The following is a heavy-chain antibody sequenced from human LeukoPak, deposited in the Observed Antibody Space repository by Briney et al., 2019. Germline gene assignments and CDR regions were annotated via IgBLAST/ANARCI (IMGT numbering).Heavy chain of an antibody. Sequence: GASVKVSCKASGYTFTGYYMHWVRQAPGQGLEWMGWINPNRGGTNYAQKFQGRVTMTRDTSISTAYMELSRLRSDDTAVYYCAPAPIVGATEFDYWGQGTLVTVSS. CDR2: INPNRGGT. V-gene: IGHV1-2*02. CDR3: APAPIVGATEFDY. CDR1: GYTFTGYY. J-gene: IGHJ4*02. D-gene: IGHD1-26*01.